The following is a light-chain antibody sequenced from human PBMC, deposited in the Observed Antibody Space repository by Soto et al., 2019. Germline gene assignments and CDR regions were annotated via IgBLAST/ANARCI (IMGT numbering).Light chain of an antibody. CDR3: QQYGSSRWT. V-gene: IGKV3-20*01. J-gene: IGKJ1*01. Sequence: EIVLTQSPGTLSLSPGEGATLSCRASQSVSSSYLAWYQQKPGQAPRLLIYGASSRATGIPDRFSGSGSGTDFTLTISTLEPEDFAVYYCQQYGSSRWTFGQGTKVDIK. CDR1: QSVSSSY. CDR2: GAS.